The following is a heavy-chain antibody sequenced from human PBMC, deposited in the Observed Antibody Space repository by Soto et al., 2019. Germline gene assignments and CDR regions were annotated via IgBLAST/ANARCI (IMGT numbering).Heavy chain of an antibody. J-gene: IGHJ5*02. CDR2: IYCSGST. CDR3: ARHGGGSSGWHLHGWFDP. V-gene: IGHV4-39*01. Sequence: SETLSLTCTVSGGSISGSSYYWGWIRQPPGKGLEWIGSIYCSGSTYYNPSLKSRVTISVDTSKNQFSLKLNSVTAADTAVYYFARHGGGSSGWHLHGWFDPWGQGTLVTVSS. CDR1: GGSISGSSYY. D-gene: IGHD6-19*01.